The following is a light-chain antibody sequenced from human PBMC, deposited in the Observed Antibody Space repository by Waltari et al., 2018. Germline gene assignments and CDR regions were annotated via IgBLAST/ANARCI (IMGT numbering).Light chain of an antibody. Sequence: SYELTQPPSVSVSPGQTASITCSGDQLGNKYVSWYQQKPGQSPVLIIYQDTKRPSGIPERFSGSNSGNTATLTISGTQVMDEGDYYCQAWDTISAGLGGGTKLTVL. V-gene: IGLV3-1*01. CDR1: QLGNKY. CDR2: QDT. CDR3: QAWDTISAG. J-gene: IGLJ2*01.